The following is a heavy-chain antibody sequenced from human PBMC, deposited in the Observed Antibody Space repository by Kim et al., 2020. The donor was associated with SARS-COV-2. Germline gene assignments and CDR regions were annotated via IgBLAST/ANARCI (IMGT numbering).Heavy chain of an antibody. CDR1: GYTFSDNI. Sequence: ASVKVSCKASGYTFSDNIIHWVRQAPGHGLELLGWMYSKTGDTKYTQRFQGRVTLTRDMSINTAYMELSGLRSDDTAIYYCARDLKATANWEFDYWGQGTLVTVSS. CDR2: MYSKTGDT. D-gene: IGHD1-1*01. J-gene: IGHJ4*02. V-gene: IGHV1-2*02. CDR3: ARDLKATANWEFDY.